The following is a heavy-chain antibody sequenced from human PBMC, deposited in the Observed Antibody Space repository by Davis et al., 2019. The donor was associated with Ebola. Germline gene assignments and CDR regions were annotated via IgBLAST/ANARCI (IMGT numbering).Heavy chain of an antibody. CDR3: AREWQNYYSY. D-gene: IGHD2-21*02. CDR1: GYTFPSYP. Sequence: ASVKVSCKTSGYTFPSYPIHWVRQAPGQRLEWMGWINAANGNTRYSQSFQGRVTITRDTSTRTAYLEVTNLTSEDMAVYYCAREWQNYYSYWGQGTLVTVSS. CDR2: INAANGNT. J-gene: IGHJ4*02. V-gene: IGHV1-3*01.